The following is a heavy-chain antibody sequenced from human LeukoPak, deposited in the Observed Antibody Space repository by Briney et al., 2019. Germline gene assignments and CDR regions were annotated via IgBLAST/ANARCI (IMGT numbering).Heavy chain of an antibody. Sequence: SQTLSLTCVISGDSVSSNSAAWNWIRQSPSRGLEWLGRTYYRSKWSNDYALSVQSRITVNPDTSKNHFSLQLNSVTPEDSAVYDCARYRHDAFDIWGQGTTVTVSP. V-gene: IGHV6-1*01. CDR2: TYYRSKWSN. D-gene: IGHD3-16*02. CDR1: GDSVSSNSAA. J-gene: IGHJ3*02. CDR3: ARYRHDAFDI.